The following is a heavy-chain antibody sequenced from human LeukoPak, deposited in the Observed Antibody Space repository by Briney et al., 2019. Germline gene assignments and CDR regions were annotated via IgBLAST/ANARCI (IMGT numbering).Heavy chain of an antibody. CDR1: GDSVSSTTTA. CDR3: ARGYWAYGMDV. D-gene: IGHD6-13*01. CDR2: TYYTSKWIT. Sequence: ASQTLSLTCAISGDSVSSTTTAWNWNRQSPSRGLEWLGRTYYTSKWITDYAVSVKGRITVNPNTSNNQFSLQLNSVTPEDTAVYYCARGYWAYGMDVWGPGTTVTVSS. V-gene: IGHV6-1*01. J-gene: IGHJ6*02.